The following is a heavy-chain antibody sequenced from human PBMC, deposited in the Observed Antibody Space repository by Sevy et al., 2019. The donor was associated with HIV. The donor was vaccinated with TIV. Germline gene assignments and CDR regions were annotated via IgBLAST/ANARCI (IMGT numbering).Heavy chain of an antibody. CDR1: GFAFNTFG. J-gene: IGHJ5*02. Sequence: GGSLRLSCAASGFAFNTFGMHWVRRAPGKGLEWVAFISFDEIIEYYADSVKGRFTISRDNSKNMLYLQMNSLRAEDTAMYYCARDRYCSTSRCYNWIDPWGQGTLVTVSS. CDR2: ISFDEIIE. D-gene: IGHD2-2*01. V-gene: IGHV3-33*01. CDR3: ARDRYCSTSRCYNWIDP.